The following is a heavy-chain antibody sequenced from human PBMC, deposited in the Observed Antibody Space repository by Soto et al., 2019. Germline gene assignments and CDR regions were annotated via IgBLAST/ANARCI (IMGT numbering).Heavy chain of an antibody. CDR3: ARHGVDIVVVVAAPADWFDP. CDR1: GGSISSSSYY. CDR2: IYYSGST. D-gene: IGHD2-15*01. V-gene: IGHV4-39*01. Sequence: SETLSLTCTVSGGSISSSSYYWGWIRQPPGKGLEWIGSIYYSGSTYYNPSLKSRVTISVDTSKNQFSLKLSSVTAADTAVYYCARHGVDIVVVVAAPADWFDPWGQGTLVTISS. J-gene: IGHJ5*02.